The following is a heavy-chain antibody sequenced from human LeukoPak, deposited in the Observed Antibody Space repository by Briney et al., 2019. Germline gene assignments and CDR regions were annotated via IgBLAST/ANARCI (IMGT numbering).Heavy chain of an antibody. CDR2: INSDGSST. CDR3: ARSAPAGFSYYYYYMDV. D-gene: IGHD6-13*01. J-gene: IGHJ6*03. CDR1: GFTFSNYW. Sequence: SGGSLRLSCAGSGFTFSNYWMHWVRQAPGKGLVWVSRINSDGSSTTYADSVKGRFTISRDNAENTLYLQMHSLRAEDTAVYYCARSAPAGFSYYYYYMDVWGKGTTVTISS. V-gene: IGHV3-74*01.